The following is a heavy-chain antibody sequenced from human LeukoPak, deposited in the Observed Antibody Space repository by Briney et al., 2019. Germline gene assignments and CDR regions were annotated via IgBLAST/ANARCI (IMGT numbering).Heavy chain of an antibody. Sequence: GGSLRLSCAVSGFTFNNYAMYWVRQAPGKGLENVAGIGSNGESTYYADSVKGRFTISRDNSKNTLFLQMGSLRAEDMAVYYCARGNVVGATRPFDYWGQGTLVTVSS. CDR1: GFTFNNYA. D-gene: IGHD1-26*01. CDR3: ARGNVVGATRPFDY. J-gene: IGHJ4*02. V-gene: IGHV3-64*02. CDR2: IGSNGEST.